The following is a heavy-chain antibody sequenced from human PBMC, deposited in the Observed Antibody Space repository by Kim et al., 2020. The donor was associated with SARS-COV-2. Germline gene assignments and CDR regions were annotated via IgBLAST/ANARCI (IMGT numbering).Heavy chain of an antibody. CDR2: IYYSGST. J-gene: IGHJ4*02. Sequence: SETLSLTCTVSGGSISSYYWSWIRQPPGKGLEWIGYIYYSGSTNYNPSLKSRVTISVDTSKNQFSLKLSSVTAADTAVYYCASSRMEAIIFEYWGQGTLVTVSS. CDR3: ASSRMEAIIFEY. V-gene: IGHV4-59*01. D-gene: IGHD2-8*01. CDR1: GGSISSYY.